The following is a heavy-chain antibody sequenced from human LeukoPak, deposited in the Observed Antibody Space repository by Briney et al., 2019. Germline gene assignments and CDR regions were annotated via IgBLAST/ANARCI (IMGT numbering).Heavy chain of an antibody. CDR3: ARDNGNKYYFTC. Sequence: GGPLSLSCAPSRFIFSVYFMRWIREARGKELEWISYISSNSKYTTYADAVKGRSATSRDNAKKSLYLQMNSLSGEDTAVSYCARDNGNKYYFTCWGQGTLVTVSS. V-gene: IGHV3-11*05. D-gene: IGHD2-8*01. J-gene: IGHJ4*01. CDR2: ISSNSKYT. CDR1: RFIFSVYF.